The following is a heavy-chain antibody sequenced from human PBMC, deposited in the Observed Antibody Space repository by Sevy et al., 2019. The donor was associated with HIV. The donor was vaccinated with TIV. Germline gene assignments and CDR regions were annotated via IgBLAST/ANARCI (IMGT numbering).Heavy chain of an antibody. CDR3: ARVRYNYGSYYFDH. CDR1: GFTFSDNY. J-gene: IGHJ4*02. Sequence: GGYLRLSCAASGFTFSDNYMSWIRQAPGKGLEWVSYISSRGSTIYYADSVKGRFTISRDNANNSLYLQMKSLGAEDTAVYYCARVRYNYGSYYFDHWGQGTLVTVSS. CDR2: ISSRGSTI. V-gene: IGHV3-11*01. D-gene: IGHD5-18*01.